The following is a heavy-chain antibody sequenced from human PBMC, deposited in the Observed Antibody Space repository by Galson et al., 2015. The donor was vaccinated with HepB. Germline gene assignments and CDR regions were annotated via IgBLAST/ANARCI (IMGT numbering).Heavy chain of an antibody. V-gene: IGHV3-21*01. CDR2: ISSSSSYI. CDR1: GFTFSSYS. J-gene: IGHJ4*02. D-gene: IGHD6-13*01. CDR3: ARDAPAAADSGANDY. Sequence: SLRLSCAASGFTFSSYSMNWVRQAPGKGLEWVSSISSSSSYIYYADSVKGRFTISRDNAKNSLYLQMNSLRAEDTAVYYCARDAPAAADSGANDYWGQGTLVTVSS.